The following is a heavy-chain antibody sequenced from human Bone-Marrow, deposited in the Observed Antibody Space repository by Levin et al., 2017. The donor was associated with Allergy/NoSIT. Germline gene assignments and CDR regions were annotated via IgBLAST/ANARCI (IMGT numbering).Heavy chain of an antibody. V-gene: IGHV5-51*01. CDR3: ARQAYSSNWCRWFDP. CDR1: GYSFTSYW. Sequence: GESLKISCKGSGYSFTSYWIGWVRQMPGKGLEWMGIIYPGDSDTRYSPSFQGQVTISADKSNSTAYLQWSSLKASDTAMYYCARQAYSSNWCRWFDPWGQGTLVTVSS. D-gene: IGHD6-13*01. J-gene: IGHJ5*02. CDR2: IYPGDSDT.